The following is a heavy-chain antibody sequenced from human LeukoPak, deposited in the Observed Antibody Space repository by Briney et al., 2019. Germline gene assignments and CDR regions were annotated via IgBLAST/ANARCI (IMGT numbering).Heavy chain of an antibody. Sequence: PGGSLRLSCAASGFTFGDYAMHWLRQAPGKGLEWVALISWGGGSTYYADSVKGRFTISRDNSKNSLYLHMNSLRAEDTALYYCEKVRSGNSYGPFDYWGQGTLVTVSS. D-gene: IGHD3-10*01. CDR3: EKVRSGNSYGPFDY. J-gene: IGHJ4*02. CDR1: GFTFGDYA. V-gene: IGHV3-43D*04. CDR2: ISWGGGST.